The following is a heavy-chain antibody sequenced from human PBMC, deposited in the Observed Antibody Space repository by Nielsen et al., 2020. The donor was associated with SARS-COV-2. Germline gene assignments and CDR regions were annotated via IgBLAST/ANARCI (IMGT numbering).Heavy chain of an antibody. J-gene: IGHJ4*02. CDR3: ARDLGGGISPLDY. CDR2: IWYDGSNK. D-gene: IGHD3-16*01. V-gene: IGHV3-33*01. CDR1: GFTFSSYG. Sequence: GGSLRLSCAASGFTFSSYGMHWVRQAPGKGLEWVAVIWYDGSNKYYADSVKGRFTISRDNSKNTLYLQMNSLRAEDTAVYYCARDLGGGISPLDYWGQGTLVTVSS.